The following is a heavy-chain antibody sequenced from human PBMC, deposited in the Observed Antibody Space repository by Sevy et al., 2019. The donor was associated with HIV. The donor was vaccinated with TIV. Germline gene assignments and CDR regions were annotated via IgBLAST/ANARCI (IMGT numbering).Heavy chain of an antibody. D-gene: IGHD3-16*01. CDR3: ARYWGRDGHSIDY. CDR1: GFIFSNYA. V-gene: IGHV3-33*01. J-gene: IGHJ4*02. Sequence: GGSLRLSCATSGFIFSNYAMHWIRQAPGKGLEWVAVIWYDGTDKYYADSVQGRFTISRDNSKNTLYLQMNILRVEDTAVYYCARYWGRDGHSIDYWGQGTLVTVSS. CDR2: IWYDGTDK.